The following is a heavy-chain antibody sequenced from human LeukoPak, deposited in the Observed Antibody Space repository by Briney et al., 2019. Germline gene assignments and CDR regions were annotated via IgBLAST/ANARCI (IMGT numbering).Heavy chain of an antibody. D-gene: IGHD6-13*01. V-gene: IGHV6-1*01. J-gene: IGHJ6*03. CDR3: ARGTLYSSSWYDYMDV. CDR2: TYYRSKWYN. CDR1: GDSVSSNSAA. Sequence: KISQTLSLTCAISGDSVSSNSAAWNWIRQSPSRGLEWLGRTYYRSKWYNDYAVSVKSRITINPDTSKNQFSLQLNSVTPEDTAVYYCARGTLYSSSWYDYMDVWGKGTTVTVSS.